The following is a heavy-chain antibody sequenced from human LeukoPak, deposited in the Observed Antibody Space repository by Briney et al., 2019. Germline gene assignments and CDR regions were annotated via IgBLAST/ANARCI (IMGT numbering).Heavy chain of an antibody. CDR1: GGSISSHY. CDR3: ARDGRGGNYYYFDS. D-gene: IGHD1-26*01. J-gene: IGHJ4*02. Sequence: SETLSLTCTVSGGSISSHYWNWIRQPPGKGLEWIGYLYYRGSTNYNPSLRSRVTMPVDTSKNQFSLKVTSVTAADTAVYYCARDGRGGNYYYFDSWGQGTLVTVSS. CDR2: LYYRGST. V-gene: IGHV4-59*11.